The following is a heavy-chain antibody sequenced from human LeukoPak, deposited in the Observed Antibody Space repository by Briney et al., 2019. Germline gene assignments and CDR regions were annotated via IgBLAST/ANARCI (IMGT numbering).Heavy chain of an antibody. CDR2: ISGSGGST. J-gene: IGHJ5*02. D-gene: IGHD4-23*01. CDR1: GFTFSSYA. V-gene: IGHV3-23*01. CDR3: AKEIRWQNWFDP. Sequence: GGSLRLSCAASGFTFSSYAMSWVRQAPGKGLEWVSAISGSGGSTFYADSVKGRFTISRDNSKNTVYLQMNSLRAGDTVVYYCAKEIRWQNWFDPWGQGTLVTVSS.